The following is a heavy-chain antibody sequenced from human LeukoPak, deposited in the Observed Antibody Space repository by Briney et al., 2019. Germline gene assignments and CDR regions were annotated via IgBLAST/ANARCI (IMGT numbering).Heavy chain of an antibody. Sequence: GGSLRLSCAASGFPFSSYAMSWVRQAPGKGLEWVSAISGSGGSTYYADSVKGRFTISRDNAKNSLYLQMNSLRAEDTAVYYCARERLGATWALGNWGQGTLVTVSS. CDR1: GFPFSSYA. V-gene: IGHV3-23*01. CDR2: ISGSGGST. CDR3: ARERLGATWALGN. J-gene: IGHJ4*02. D-gene: IGHD1-26*01.